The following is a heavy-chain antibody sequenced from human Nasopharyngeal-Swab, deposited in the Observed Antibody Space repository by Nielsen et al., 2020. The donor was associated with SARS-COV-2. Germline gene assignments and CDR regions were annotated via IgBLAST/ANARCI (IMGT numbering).Heavy chain of an antibody. V-gene: IGHV1-69*13. Sequence: SVKVSCKASGGTFSSYAISWVRQAPGQGLEWMGGIIPIFGTANYAQKFQGRVTVTADESTSTAYMELSSLRSEDTAVYYCARDSGGIVVVPAAPWHYMDVWGKGTTVTVSS. CDR3: ARDSGGIVVVPAAPWHYMDV. D-gene: IGHD2-2*01. CDR2: IIPIFGTA. CDR1: GGTFSSYA. J-gene: IGHJ6*03.